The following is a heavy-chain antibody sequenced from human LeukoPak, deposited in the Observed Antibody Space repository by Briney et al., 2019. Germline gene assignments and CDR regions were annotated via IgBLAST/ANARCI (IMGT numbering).Heavy chain of an antibody. Sequence: GGSLRLSCAASVYTFDDYGMRWVRQAPGKGLEWVSGINWNGGSTGYADSVKGRFTISRDNAKNSLYLQMNSLRAEDTALYYCARGEDSPFDYWGQGTLVTVSS. D-gene: IGHD3-22*01. CDR3: ARGEDSPFDY. CDR1: VYTFDDYG. V-gene: IGHV3-20*04. CDR2: INWNGGST. J-gene: IGHJ4*02.